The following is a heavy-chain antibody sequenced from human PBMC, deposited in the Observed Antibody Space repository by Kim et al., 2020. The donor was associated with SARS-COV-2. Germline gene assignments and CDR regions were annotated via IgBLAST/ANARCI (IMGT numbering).Heavy chain of an antibody. J-gene: IGHJ6*02. CDR3: AKNTYYYGPGGFYYYGMDV. CDR1: GFTFSSYG. Sequence: GGSLRLSCAASGFTFSSYGMHWVRQAPGKGLEWVAVISYDGSNKYYADSVKGRFTISRDNSKNTLFLQMNSLRAEDTAVYYCAKNTYYYGPGGFYYYGMDVWGQGTTVTVSS. CDR2: ISYDGSNK. V-gene: IGHV3-30*18. D-gene: IGHD3-10*01.